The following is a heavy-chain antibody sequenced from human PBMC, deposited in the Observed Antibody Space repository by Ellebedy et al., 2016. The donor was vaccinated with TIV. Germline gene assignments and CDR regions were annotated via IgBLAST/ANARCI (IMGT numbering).Heavy chain of an antibody. CDR2: INQGGSER. Sequence: GGSLRLSCGSSGFSFRSYWMTWVRQAPGKGLEWVANINQGGSERHYVDSVKGRFTISRDNAKISLYLEMNSLRAKDTAVYYCATDGSYGDYLSPAHAFEIWGQGTVVAVSS. J-gene: IGHJ3*02. CDR1: GFSFRSYW. D-gene: IGHD4-17*01. V-gene: IGHV3-7*01. CDR3: ATDGSYGDYLSPAHAFEI.